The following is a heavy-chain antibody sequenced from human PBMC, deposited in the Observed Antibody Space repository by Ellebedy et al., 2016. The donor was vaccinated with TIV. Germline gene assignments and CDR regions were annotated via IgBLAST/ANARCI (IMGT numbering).Heavy chain of an antibody. V-gene: IGHV5-10-1*01. CDR3: AGTPRGSTFNWFDP. CDR2: IDPTDSYT. Sequence: GESLKISXKGSGYRFTNYWISWVRQMPGKGLEWMGRIDPTDSYTNYSPSFEGHVTISVDKSISTAYLQWSSLKASDTAMYYCAGTPRGSTFNWFDPWGQGTLVTVSS. D-gene: IGHD5-12*01. CDR1: GYRFTNYW. J-gene: IGHJ5*02.